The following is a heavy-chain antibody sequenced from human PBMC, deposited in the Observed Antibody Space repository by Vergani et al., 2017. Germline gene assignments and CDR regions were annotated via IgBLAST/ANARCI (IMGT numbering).Heavy chain of an antibody. CDR3: ATKSCGTPGCQIGYFRE. J-gene: IGHJ1*01. CDR1: GFTSSYYG. V-gene: IGHV3-30*03. D-gene: IGHD1-1*01. Sequence: QVHLVESGGGVVQPGGSLRLSCAASGFTSSYYGMHWVRQAPGKGLEWVAVISYDGTQKYYADSVKGRFTISRDNSKSTLYLQMNSLRTEDTAVYYCATKSCGTPGCQIGYFREWGQGTLVTVSS. CDR2: ISYDGTQK.